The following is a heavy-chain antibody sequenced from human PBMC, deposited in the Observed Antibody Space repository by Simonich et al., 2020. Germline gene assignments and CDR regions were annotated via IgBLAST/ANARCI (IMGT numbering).Heavy chain of an antibody. CDR2: ISSSGSTI. V-gene: IGHV3-48*03. CDR1: GFTFSSYE. J-gene: IGHJ6*02. Sequence: EVQLVESGGGLVQPGGSLRLSCAASGFTFSSYEMNWVRQDPGKGLEWVSYISSSGSTIYYATSVKGRYTNSRDNAKNSLYLQMNSLRAEDTAVYYCARDFRLQLVEIGTYYYYGMDVWGQGTTVTVSS. CDR3: ARDFRLQLVEIGTYYYYGMDV. D-gene: IGHD6-6*01.